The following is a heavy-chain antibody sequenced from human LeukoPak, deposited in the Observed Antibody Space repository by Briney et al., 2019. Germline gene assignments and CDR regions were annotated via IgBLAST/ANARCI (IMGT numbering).Heavy chain of an antibody. D-gene: IGHD5-18*01. V-gene: IGHV4-4*07. CDR3: ARRIQLDYYYGMDV. CDR2: IYTSGST. CDR1: GGSISSYY. Sequence: SETLSLTCTVSGGSISSYYWSWIRQPAGKGLGWIGRIYTSGSTNYNPSLKSRVTMSVDTSKNQFSLKLSSVTAADTAVYYCARRIQLDYYYGMDVWGQGTTVTVSS. J-gene: IGHJ6*02.